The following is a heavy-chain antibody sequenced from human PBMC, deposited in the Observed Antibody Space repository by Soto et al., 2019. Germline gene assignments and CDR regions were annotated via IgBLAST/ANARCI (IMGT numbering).Heavy chain of an antibody. CDR1: GYTFTSYG. CDR2: IIPIFGTA. J-gene: IGHJ6*02. V-gene: IGHV1-69*13. Sequence: GAAVKVSCKASGYTFTSYGISWVRQAPGQGVEWMGGIIPIFGTANYAQKFQGRGTITADEFTSTAYMELSSLRSEDTAVYYCARRSSGYRMGYYYYDMDVWGQGTTVTVSS. CDR3: ARRSSGYRMGYYYYDMDV. D-gene: IGHD3-22*01.